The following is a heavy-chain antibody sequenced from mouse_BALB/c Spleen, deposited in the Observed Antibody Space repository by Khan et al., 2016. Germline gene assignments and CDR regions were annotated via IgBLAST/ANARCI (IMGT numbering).Heavy chain of an antibody. CDR1: GYSFTAHY. Sequence: EVQLQESDPDLVKPGASVKISCKASGYSFTAHYMYWVKKSHGKSLEWIGRINPNNGATTFNQKLNGKAILTVHKSSPPAYSEPRKLASADSAVSSFARDDYVYWGQGTTLTVSS. CDR2: INPNNGAT. D-gene: IGHD2-4*01. V-gene: IGHV1-20*02. J-gene: IGHJ2*01. CDR3: ARDDYVY.